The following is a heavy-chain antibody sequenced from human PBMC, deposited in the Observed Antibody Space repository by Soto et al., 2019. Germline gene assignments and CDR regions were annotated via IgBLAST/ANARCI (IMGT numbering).Heavy chain of an antibody. CDR2: IYYSGST. J-gene: IGHJ4*02. V-gene: IGHV4-59*01. D-gene: IGHD2-15*01. CDR3: ARGFNSEGVAYFDY. Sequence: SSETLSLTCTLSGGSINTYYWSWIQQPPGNVLEWIGYIYYSGSTNYNPSLKSRVIISVDTSNNPYSLKLSPVTAPDTDVYYCARGFNSEGVAYFDYWGQGTLLTVSS. CDR1: GGSINTYY.